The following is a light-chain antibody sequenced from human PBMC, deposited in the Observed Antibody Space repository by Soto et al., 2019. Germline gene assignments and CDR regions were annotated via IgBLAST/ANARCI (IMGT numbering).Light chain of an antibody. CDR3: QSYDSRMSGFYV. J-gene: IGLJ1*01. V-gene: IGLV1-40*01. Sequence: QSVLTQPPSVSGAPGQRVTISCTGSSSNIGVGYDVHWYQQFPGTAPRLLIFGNGNRLSWVPDRFSGSQSGTSASLAITGLQPEDEADYYCQSYDSRMSGFYVFGTGTKVTVL. CDR1: SSNIGVGYD. CDR2: GNG.